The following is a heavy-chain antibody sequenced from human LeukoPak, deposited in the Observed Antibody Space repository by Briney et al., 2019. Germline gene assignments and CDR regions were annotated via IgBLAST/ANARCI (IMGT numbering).Heavy chain of an antibody. CDR2: IYYSGST. J-gene: IGHJ2*01. V-gene: IGHV4-39*01. CDR1: GGSISSSSYY. Sequence: SETLSLTCTVSGGSISSSSYYWGWIRQPPGKGLEWIGSIYYSGSTYYNPSLKSRVTISVDTSKNQFSLKLSSVTAADTAVYYCARVKSRADIVVVPAAIKSRGYFDLWGRGTLVTVSS. CDR3: ARVKSRADIVVVPAAIKSRGYFDL. D-gene: IGHD2-2*02.